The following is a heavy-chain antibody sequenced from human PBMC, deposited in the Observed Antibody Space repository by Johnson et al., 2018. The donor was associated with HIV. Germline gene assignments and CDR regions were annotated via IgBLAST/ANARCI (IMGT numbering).Heavy chain of an antibody. CDR2: INSGGDT. D-gene: IGHD5-24*01. CDR3: ARGCRDGYTCDVFDV. V-gene: IGHV3-66*01. J-gene: IGHJ3*01. Sequence: VQLVESGGGVVQPGGSLRLSCAASGFTVSGYYMTWVRQGPGKGLEWVSVINSGGDTYYADSVTGRFTISTDNSKNTLYLQMNSLRVEDTAVYFCARGCRDGYTCDVFDVWGQGTRVTVSS. CDR1: GFTVSGYY.